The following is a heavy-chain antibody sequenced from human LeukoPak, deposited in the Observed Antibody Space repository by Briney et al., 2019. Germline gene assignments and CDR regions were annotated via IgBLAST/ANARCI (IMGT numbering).Heavy chain of an antibody. CDR2: INPNSGGT. D-gene: IGHD3-10*01. CDR1: GYTFTGYY. Sequence: GASVKVSCKASGYTFTGYYMHWVRQAPGQGLEWMGWINPNSGGTNYAQKFQGRVTMTRDTSISTAYMELSRLRSDDTAVYYCATEAGTMVRGTPYYYFDYWGQGTLVTVSS. V-gene: IGHV1-2*02. J-gene: IGHJ4*02. CDR3: ATEAGTMVRGTPYYYFDY.